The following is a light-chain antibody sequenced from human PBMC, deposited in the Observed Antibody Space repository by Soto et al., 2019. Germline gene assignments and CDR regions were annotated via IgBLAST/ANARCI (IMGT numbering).Light chain of an antibody. CDR3: QQYNNWPPWT. CDR2: GAS. CDR1: QRVSSN. Sequence: EIVMTQSPAPLSVSPGERASLSCRSSQRVSSNLAWYQQKPGQAPRLLIYGASTRATGIPTRFSGSGSGTEFTLTISSLQSEDFAVYYCQQYNNWPPWTLGQGTKVDIK. J-gene: IGKJ1*01. V-gene: IGKV3-15*01.